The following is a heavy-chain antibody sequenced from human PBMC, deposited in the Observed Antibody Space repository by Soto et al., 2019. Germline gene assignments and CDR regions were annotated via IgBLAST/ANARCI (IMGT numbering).Heavy chain of an antibody. V-gene: IGHV2-5*01. CDR2: INWNDDK. J-gene: IGHJ4*02. CDR1: GFSLSSTGVG. Sequence: QITLKESGPTLVKVTQTVTLTCTFSGFSLSSTGVGVGWIRQPPGTSLEGLALINWNDDKRYNPSLKSRLTLTKDTSKNQVVLTMTNMDPVDTAAYYCARSGHNSGFFYYDYWGQGIMVTGSS. D-gene: IGHD3-22*01. CDR3: ARSGHNSGFFYYDY.